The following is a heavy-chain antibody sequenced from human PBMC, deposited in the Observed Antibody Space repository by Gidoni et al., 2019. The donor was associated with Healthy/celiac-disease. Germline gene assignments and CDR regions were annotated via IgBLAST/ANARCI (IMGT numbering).Heavy chain of an antibody. D-gene: IGHD2-21*01. V-gene: IGHV1-69*01. Sequence: QVQLVQSGPEVKKPGSSVKVSCKASGGTFSSYAISWVRPAPGQGLEWMGGIIPIFGTANYAQKFPGRVTITADESTSTADMELSSLRSEDTAVYYCARGPRPRRAPGVSYCGGDCSFDYWGQGTLVTVSS. CDR1: GGTFSSYA. CDR2: IIPIFGTA. CDR3: ARGPRPRRAPGVSYCGGDCSFDY. J-gene: IGHJ4*02.